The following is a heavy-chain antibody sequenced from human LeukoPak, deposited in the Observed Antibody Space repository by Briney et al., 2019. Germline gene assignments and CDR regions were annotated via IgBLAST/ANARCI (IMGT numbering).Heavy chain of an antibody. V-gene: IGHV5-51*01. CDR2: VYPGDSDT. CDR3: PRLPPSSGSALDV. Sequence: GESLKVSCKASGYSLTPYWIAWVRQLPGKGLEGMGIVYPGDSDTKLRSSFQGQVTISAGKSITTAYLEGGSLKAPGTGMELLPRLPPSSGSALDVWGQG. J-gene: IGHJ4*02. D-gene: IGHD6-19*01. CDR1: GYSLTPYW.